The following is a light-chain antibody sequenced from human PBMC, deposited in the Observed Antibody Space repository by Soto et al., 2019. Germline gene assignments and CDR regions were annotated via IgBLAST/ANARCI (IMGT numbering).Light chain of an antibody. CDR1: QSIRSW. V-gene: IGKV1-5*01. CDR3: QQDGRLPPNT. CDR2: DAS. Sequence: DIQMTQSPSTLSASVGDRVTITCLACQSIRSWLAWYQQKPGKAPKLLIYDASSLESGVPSSFSGSGSGTEFTLTISSLEPEDFAAYYCQQDGRLPPNTFDQGTVVEMK. J-gene: IGKJ5*01.